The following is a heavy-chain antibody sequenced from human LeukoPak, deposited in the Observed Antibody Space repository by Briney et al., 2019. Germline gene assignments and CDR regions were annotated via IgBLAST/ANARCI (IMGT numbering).Heavy chain of an antibody. D-gene: IGHD3-10*01. CDR2: ISSSSSYI. Sequence: GGSLRLSCAASGFTFSSYSMNWVRQAPGKGLEWVSSISSSSSYIYYADSVKGRFTISRDNAKNSLYLQMNSLRAEDTALYYCAKDFAYGSGSYCDYWGQGTLVTVSS. CDR3: AKDFAYGSGSYCDY. J-gene: IGHJ4*02. CDR1: GFTFSSYS. V-gene: IGHV3-21*04.